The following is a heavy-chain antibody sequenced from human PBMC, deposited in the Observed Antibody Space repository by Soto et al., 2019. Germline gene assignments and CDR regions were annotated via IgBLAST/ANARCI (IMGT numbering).Heavy chain of an antibody. J-gene: IGHJ6*02. Sequence: PSETLSPTCTLSGGSISSGDYYWSWIREPPGKGLAWIGYIYYSGSTYYNPSLESRLTILIGASQNQFSLNLTSVTAADTAVYYCAREGYYYGNSGGSYYYFAMDVWGQGTTVTVYS. CDR1: GGSISSGDYY. D-gene: IGHD3-22*01. V-gene: IGHV4-30-4*01. CDR2: IYYSGST. CDR3: AREGYYYGNSGGSYYYFAMDV.